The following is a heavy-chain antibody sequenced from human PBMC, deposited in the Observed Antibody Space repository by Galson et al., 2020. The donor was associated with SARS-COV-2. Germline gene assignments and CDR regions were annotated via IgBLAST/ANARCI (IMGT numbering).Heavy chain of an antibody. CDR1: GGSISSSSYY. CDR2: IYYRGST. V-gene: IGHV4-39*07. Sequence: SETLSLTCTVSGGSISSSSYYWGWIRQPPGKGLEWIGSIYYRGSTYYNPSLKSRVTISVDTSKNQFSLKLSSVTAADTAVYYCAKINVDTAMVIVFDYWGQGTLVTVSS. D-gene: IGHD5-18*01. CDR3: AKINVDTAMVIVFDY. J-gene: IGHJ4*02.